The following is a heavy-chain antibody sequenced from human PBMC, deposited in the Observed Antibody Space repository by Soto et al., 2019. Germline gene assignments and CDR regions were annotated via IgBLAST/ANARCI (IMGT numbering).Heavy chain of an antibody. J-gene: IGHJ4*02. CDR2: TYYRSNWRH. CDR1: GYSVSSNTAA. V-gene: IGHV6-1*01. Sequence: SHTLSLTCAISGYSVSSNTAAWNWIRSSPSRGLEWLGRTYYRSNWRHDYAVSVKSRITVNPDTSKNHFSLQLNSVTPDDTAVYYCARGVAGSGFDLWGQGTTVTVSS. D-gene: IGHD6-19*01. CDR3: ARGVAGSGFDL.